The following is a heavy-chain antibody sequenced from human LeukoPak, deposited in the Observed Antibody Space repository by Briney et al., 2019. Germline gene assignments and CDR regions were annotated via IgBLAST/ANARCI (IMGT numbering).Heavy chain of an antibody. D-gene: IGHD3-22*01. CDR1: GFTFDDYA. CDR3: AKAKGDSSGYYPFDY. CDR2: ISWNSGSI. V-gene: IGHV3-9*01. J-gene: IGHJ4*02. Sequence: PGGSLRLSCAASGFTFDDYAMHWVRQAPGEGLEWVSGISWNSGSIGYADSVKGRFTISRDNAKNSLYLQMNSLRAEDTALYYCAKAKGDSSGYYPFDYWGQGTLVTVSS.